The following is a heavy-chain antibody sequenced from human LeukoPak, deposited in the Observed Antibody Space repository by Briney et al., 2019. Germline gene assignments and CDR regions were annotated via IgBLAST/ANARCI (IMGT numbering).Heavy chain of an antibody. CDR3: ARRSYSSGWYYFDY. Sequence: GESLKSSCKGSGYSFTSYWIGWVRQVPGKGLEWMGIIYPGDSDTRYSPSFQGQVTISADKSISTAYLQWSSLKASDTAMYYCARRSYSSGWYYFDYWGQGTLVTVSS. CDR1: GYSFTSYW. J-gene: IGHJ4*02. CDR2: IYPGDSDT. D-gene: IGHD6-19*01. V-gene: IGHV5-51*01.